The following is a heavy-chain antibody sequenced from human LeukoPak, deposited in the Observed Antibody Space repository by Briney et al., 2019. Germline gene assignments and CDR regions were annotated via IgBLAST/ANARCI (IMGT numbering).Heavy chain of an antibody. J-gene: IGHJ4*02. CDR3: AQIAAAGTGDDY. D-gene: IGHD6-13*01. CDR1: GGSIGSYY. V-gene: IGHV4-4*07. CDR2: IYTSGST. Sequence: SSETLSLTCTVSGGSIGSYYWSWIRQPAGKGLEWIGRIYTSGSTNYNPSLTSRVTMSVDTSKNQFSLKLSSVTAADTAVYYCAQIAAAGTGDDYWGQGTLVTVSS.